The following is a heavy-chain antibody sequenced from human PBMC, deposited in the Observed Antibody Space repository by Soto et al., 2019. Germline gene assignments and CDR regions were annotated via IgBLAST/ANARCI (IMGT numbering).Heavy chain of an antibody. CDR1: GVSFNNNG. Sequence: QVQLVQSGAEVKKPGSSVKVSCKTSGVSFNNNGIGWVRQAPGHGLEWMGGVSPPFRTSNYARKFQGRLTITADASKGTVNMELSSLTSEDTAQYYCARVLYYGSGSYSPYGMDVWGQGTTVTVSS. CDR3: ARVLYYGSGSYSPYGMDV. D-gene: IGHD3-10*01. J-gene: IGHJ6*02. V-gene: IGHV1-69*01. CDR2: VSPPFRTS.